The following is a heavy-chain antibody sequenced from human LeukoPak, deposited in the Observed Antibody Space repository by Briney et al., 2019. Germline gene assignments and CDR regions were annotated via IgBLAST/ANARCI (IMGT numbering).Heavy chain of an antibody. CDR3: GRVWYSGYEFDC. J-gene: IGHJ4*02. Sequence: GGALQISFHGYGYGFINNWIGWGRPVPGKGPGWMGIIFPSNFDTRYSPSFQGQVTISADKSINTAYVQWKSLKAWDTAMYYCGRVWYSGYEFDCGGQGTLGTVSA. V-gene: IGHV5-51*01. D-gene: IGHD5-12*01. CDR2: IFPSNFDT. CDR1: GYGFINNW.